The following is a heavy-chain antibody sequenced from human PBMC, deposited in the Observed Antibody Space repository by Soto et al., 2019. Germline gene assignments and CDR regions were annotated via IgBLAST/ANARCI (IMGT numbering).Heavy chain of an antibody. V-gene: IGHV3-23*01. Sequence: GGSLRLSCAASGFTFRSYAMSWVRQAPGKGLEWVSAISGSGGTTFYADYVKGRFTISRDNSKNTLLLQMNSLGAEDTAVYYCAKDSNKYSSSLRGRYLDYWGQGIGVTVSS. CDR3: AKDSNKYSSSLRGRYLDY. J-gene: IGHJ4*02. CDR1: GFTFRSYA. D-gene: IGHD4-4*01. CDR2: ISGSGGTT.